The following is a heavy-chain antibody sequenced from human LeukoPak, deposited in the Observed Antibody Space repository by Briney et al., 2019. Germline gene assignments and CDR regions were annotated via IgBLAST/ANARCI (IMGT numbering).Heavy chain of an antibody. Sequence: PGGSLRLSCAASGFTFSSYAMHWVRQAPGKGLEWVAVISYDGSNKYYADSVKGRFTISRDNSKNTLYLQMNSLRPEDTAVYYCATRVGGPEGYWGQGTLVTVSS. CDR1: GFTFSSYA. CDR3: ATRVGGPEGY. D-gene: IGHD3-3*01. J-gene: IGHJ4*02. V-gene: IGHV3-30-3*01. CDR2: ISYDGSNK.